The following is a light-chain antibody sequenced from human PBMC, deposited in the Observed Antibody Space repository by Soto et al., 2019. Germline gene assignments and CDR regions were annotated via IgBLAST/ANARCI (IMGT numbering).Light chain of an antibody. CDR2: GAS. V-gene: IGKV3-20*01. CDR1: QSLTRNY. Sequence: EIVLTQSPGTLSLSPGERATLSCRASQSLTRNYLVWHQQKPGQAPRLLIYGASSRPTGIPDRFSGSGSGTDFTLTITRLEPEDFAVYYCQQYETSPYTFGQGTKLEIK. CDR3: QQYETSPYT. J-gene: IGKJ2*01.